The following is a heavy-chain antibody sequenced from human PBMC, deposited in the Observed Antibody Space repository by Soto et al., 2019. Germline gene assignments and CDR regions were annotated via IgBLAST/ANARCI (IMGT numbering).Heavy chain of an antibody. D-gene: IGHD1-26*01. J-gene: IGHJ4*02. CDR3: ARDVGGSSFFDY. CDR1: GFTFSTYA. CDR2: ISDSGSNT. Sequence: EVQLLESGGGLVQPGGSLRLSCAGSGFTFSTYAMAWVRQAPGKALEWVSTISDSGSNTHYVDSVEGRFTISRDNSKSTVFLHMNSLRADDSAVYYCARDVGGSSFFDYWDQGTLVTVSS. V-gene: IGHV3-23*01.